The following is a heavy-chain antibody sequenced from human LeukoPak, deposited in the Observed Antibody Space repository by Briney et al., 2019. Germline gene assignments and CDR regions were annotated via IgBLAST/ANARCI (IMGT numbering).Heavy chain of an antibody. CDR3: ARDLVRGVRSLGY. CDR2: INPNSGGT. Sequence: ASVKVSCKASGYTFTGYYMHWVRQAPGQGLERMGWINPNSGGTNYAQKFQGRVTMTRDTSISTAYMELSRLRSDDTAVYYCARDLVRGVRSLGYWGQGTLVTVSS. J-gene: IGHJ4*02. D-gene: IGHD3-10*01. CDR1: GYTFTGYY. V-gene: IGHV1-2*02.